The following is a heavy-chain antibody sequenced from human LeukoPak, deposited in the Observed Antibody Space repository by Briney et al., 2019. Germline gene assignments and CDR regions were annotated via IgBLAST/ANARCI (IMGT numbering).Heavy chain of an antibody. D-gene: IGHD5-24*01. CDR3: ARVSHNYAFDI. V-gene: IGHV3-20*01. J-gene: IGHJ3*02. CDR2: INWNGGST. CDR1: GFTFDDYG. Sequence: GGSLRLSCAASGFTFDDYGMSWVRQAPGKGLEWVSGINWNGGSTGYADSVKGRFTISRDNAKNSLNLQMNSLRAEDTASYHCARVSHNYAFDIWGQGTMVTVSS.